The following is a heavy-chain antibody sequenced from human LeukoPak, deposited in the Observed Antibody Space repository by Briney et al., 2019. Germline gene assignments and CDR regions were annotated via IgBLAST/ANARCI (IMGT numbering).Heavy chain of an antibody. CDR3: ARSPVEVDGFDI. CDR1: GFTFSSYW. Sequence: GGSLRLSCAASGFTFSSYWMYWVRQAPGKGLVWVSRINSGGSSTSYADSVKGRCSISRDNAKNTLYLQMNSLRAEDTAVYYCARSPVEVDGFDIWGQGTMVTVSS. CDR2: INSGGSST. V-gene: IGHV3-74*01. J-gene: IGHJ3*02. D-gene: IGHD2-2*01.